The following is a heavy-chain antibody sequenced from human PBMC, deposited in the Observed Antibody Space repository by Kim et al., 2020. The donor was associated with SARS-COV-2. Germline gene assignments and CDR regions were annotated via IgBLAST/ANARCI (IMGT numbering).Heavy chain of an antibody. V-gene: IGHV4-34*01. CDR2: INHSGST. D-gene: IGHD3-10*01. CDR3: ARGLENPRRGVKGGYGMDV. Sequence: SETLSLTCAVYGGSFSGYYWSWIRQPPGKGLEWIGEINHSGSTNYNPSLKSRVTISVDTSKNQFSLKLSSVTAADTAVYYCARGLENPRRGVKGGYGMDVWGQGTTVTVSS. J-gene: IGHJ6*02. CDR1: GGSFSGYY.